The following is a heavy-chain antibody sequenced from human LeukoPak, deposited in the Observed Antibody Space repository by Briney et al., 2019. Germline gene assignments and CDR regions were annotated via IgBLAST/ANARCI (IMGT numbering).Heavy chain of an antibody. J-gene: IGHJ4*02. D-gene: IGHD3-22*01. V-gene: IGHV3-30*02. CDR3: AKISGYYPSDY. CDR2: IRYDGSNK. CDR1: GFTFSNYG. Sequence: AGGSLRLSCAASGFTFSNYGMHWVRQAPGKGLEWVAFIRYDGSNKYYADSVKGRFTISRDNSKNTLFLQMYSLRAEDTATYYCAKISGYYPSDYWGQGTLVTVSS.